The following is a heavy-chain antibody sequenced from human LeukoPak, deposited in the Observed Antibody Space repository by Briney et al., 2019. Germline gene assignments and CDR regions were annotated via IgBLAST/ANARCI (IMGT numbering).Heavy chain of an antibody. CDR1: GYTFNTYG. CDR3: ARAGSYYYMDV. J-gene: IGHJ6*03. V-gene: IGHV1-18*01. D-gene: IGHD1-1*01. Sequence: ASVKVSCKASGYTFNTYGISWVRQAPGQGLEWMGWIDAYNGNTNYAQNLQGRVTMTTDTSTSTAYMELRSLRSDDTAVYYCARAGSYYYMDVWGKGTTVTVSS. CDR2: IDAYNGNT.